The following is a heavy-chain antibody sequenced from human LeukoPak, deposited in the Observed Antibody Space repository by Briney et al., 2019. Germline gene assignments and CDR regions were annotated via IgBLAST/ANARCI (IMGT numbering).Heavy chain of an antibody. CDR1: GGTFSSYA. J-gene: IGHJ5*02. CDR3: ARGVNYDILTGYYPNWFDP. Sequence: ASVKVSCKASGGTFSSYAISWVRQAPGQGLEWRGGIIPIFGTANYAQKFQGRVTITADESTSTAYMELSSLRSEDTAVYYCARGVNYDILTGYYPNWFDPWGQGTLVTVSS. CDR2: IIPIFGTA. V-gene: IGHV1-69*13. D-gene: IGHD3-9*01.